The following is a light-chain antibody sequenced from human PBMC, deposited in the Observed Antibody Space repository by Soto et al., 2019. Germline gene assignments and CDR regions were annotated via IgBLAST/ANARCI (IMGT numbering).Light chain of an antibody. CDR1: SSDVGGYYY. V-gene: IGLV2-14*01. J-gene: IGLJ1*01. CDR2: QVS. Sequence: QSALTQPASVSGSPGQSITISCTGTSSDVGGYYYVSWYQHHPGKAPKLMIYQVSNRPSGVSNRFSGSKSGNTASLTISGLQAEDEADYYCSSYTSSSTVYVFGTGTKLTVL. CDR3: SSYTSSSTVYV.